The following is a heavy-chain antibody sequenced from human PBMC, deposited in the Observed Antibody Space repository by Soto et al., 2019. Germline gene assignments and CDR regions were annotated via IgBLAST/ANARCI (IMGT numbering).Heavy chain of an antibody. J-gene: IGHJ4*02. CDR3: ARDGSLYDSSGYYYLY. Sequence: GASVKVSCKASGGTFSTSTISWVRQAPGQGLEWMGGITPIFGTASFAQKFQGRVTITADESTSTAYMELSSLRSEDTAMYYCARDGSLYDSSGYYYLYCCQGPMVAVCS. CDR2: ITPIFGTA. V-gene: IGHV1-69*13. CDR1: GGTFSTST. D-gene: IGHD3-22*01.